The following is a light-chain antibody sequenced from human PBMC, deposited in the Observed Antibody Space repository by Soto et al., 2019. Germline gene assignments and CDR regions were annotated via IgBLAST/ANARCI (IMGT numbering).Light chain of an antibody. J-gene: IGKJ4*01. CDR1: QDISNY. CDR2: AAS. V-gene: IGKV1-33*01. CDR3: QHYDNLPPT. Sequence: DIQMTQSPSSLSASVGDRVTITCRASQDISNYLNWYQQKPGKAPKLLISAASTLETGVPSKFSGSGSGTDFTFTISSLQPEDIATYYCQHYDNLPPTFGGGTKVDIK.